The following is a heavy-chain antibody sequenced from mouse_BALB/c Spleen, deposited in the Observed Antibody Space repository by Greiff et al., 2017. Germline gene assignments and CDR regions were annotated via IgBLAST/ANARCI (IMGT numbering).Heavy chain of an antibody. Sequence: QVQLKQSGAELVRPGTSVKVSCKASGYAFTNYLIEWVKQRPGQGLEWIGVINPGSGGTNYNEKFKGKATLTADKSSSTAYMQLSSLTSDDSAVYFCARDSGYVQFAYWGQGTLVTVSA. V-gene: IGHV1-54*03. CDR1: GYAFTNYL. D-gene: IGHD3-1*01. CDR2: INPGSGGT. CDR3: ARDSGYVQFAY. J-gene: IGHJ3*01.